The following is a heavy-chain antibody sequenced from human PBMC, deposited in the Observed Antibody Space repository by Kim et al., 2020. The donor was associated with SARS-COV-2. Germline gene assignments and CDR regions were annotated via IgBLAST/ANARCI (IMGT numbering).Heavy chain of an antibody. J-gene: IGHJ3*02. D-gene: IGHD4-17*01. Sequence: YSQKFQGRVTITRDTSASTAYMELSSLRSEDTAVYYCARESPTVTNAFDIWGQGTMVTVSS. V-gene: IGHV1-3*01. CDR3: ARESPTVTNAFDI.